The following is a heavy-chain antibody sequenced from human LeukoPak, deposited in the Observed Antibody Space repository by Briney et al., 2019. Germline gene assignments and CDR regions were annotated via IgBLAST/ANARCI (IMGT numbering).Heavy chain of an antibody. V-gene: IGHV3-21*01. Sequence: GGSLRLSCAASGFTFSGHSMKWVRQTPGKGLEWDSSISRSSSFIYYADSVKGRFTISRDNARNSLYLQMNSLRAEDTGVYYCARNYDFWSSPQGYMDVWGKGTTVTVSS. J-gene: IGHJ6*03. CDR1: GFTFSGHS. CDR3: ARNYDFWSSPQGYMDV. D-gene: IGHD3/OR15-3a*01. CDR2: ISRSSSFI.